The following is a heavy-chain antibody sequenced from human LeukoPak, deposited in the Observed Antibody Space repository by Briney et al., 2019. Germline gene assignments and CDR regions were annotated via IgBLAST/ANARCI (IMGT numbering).Heavy chain of an antibody. CDR1: GGSISSYY. Sequence: PSETLSLTCTVSGGSISSYYWSWIRQPAGKGLEWLGRIYTSGSTNYNPSLKSRVTMSVDTSKNQFSLKLSSVTVADTAVYFCAKRVVDTAMTWANWYDPWGQGTLVTVSS. J-gene: IGHJ5*02. D-gene: IGHD5-18*01. CDR2: IYTSGST. CDR3: AKRVVDTAMTWANWYDP. V-gene: IGHV4-4*07.